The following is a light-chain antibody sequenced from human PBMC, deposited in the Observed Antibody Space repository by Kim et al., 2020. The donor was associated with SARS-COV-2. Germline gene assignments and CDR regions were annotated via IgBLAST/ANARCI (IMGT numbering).Light chain of an antibody. CDR1: NSNIGAPYD. Sequence: QSVLTQPPSVSGAPGQRVTISCTGSNSNIGAPYDVKWLRQLPGTAPTVLIYPNNTRPSGVSGRFSSSRSGTSASLAITGVQAEDESDYYCLSYDSRVDGHVFGTGTKVTVL. CDR3: LSYDSRVDGHV. V-gene: IGLV1-40*01. CDR2: PNN. J-gene: IGLJ1*01.